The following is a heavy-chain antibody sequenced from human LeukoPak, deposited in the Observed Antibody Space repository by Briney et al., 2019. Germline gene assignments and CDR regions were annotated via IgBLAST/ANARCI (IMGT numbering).Heavy chain of an antibody. CDR1: GGSFSSSSYY. D-gene: IGHD2-2*01. CDR2: FYYDGRT. CDR3: ARRAHVGMPI. V-gene: IGHV4-39*01. J-gene: IGHJ3*02. Sequence: SETLSLTCTVSGGSFSSSSYYWAWIRRPPGKGLEWVRSFYYDGRTYYNPSLMGRVSVSVDTSKNQFSLRVTSVSAADAAVYYCARRAHVGMPICGQGTLVTVSS.